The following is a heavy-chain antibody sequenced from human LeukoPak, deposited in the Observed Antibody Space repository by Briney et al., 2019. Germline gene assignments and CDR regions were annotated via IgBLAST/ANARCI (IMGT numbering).Heavy chain of an antibody. V-gene: IGHV4-34*01. D-gene: IGHD2-15*01. J-gene: IGHJ4*02. CDR1: SGSFSGYY. Sequence: SETLSLTCAVYSGSFSGYYWSWIRQPPGKGLEWIGDINHSGSTNYNPSLKSRVTISLDTSKNQFSLKLSSVTAADTAVYYCARRSRLHIVDAATAVAYWGQGTLVTVSS. CDR2: INHSGST. CDR3: ARRSRLHIVDAATAVAY.